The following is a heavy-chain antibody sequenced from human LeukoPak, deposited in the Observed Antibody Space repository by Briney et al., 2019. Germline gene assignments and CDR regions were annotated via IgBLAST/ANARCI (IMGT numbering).Heavy chain of an antibody. D-gene: IGHD6-19*01. CDR1: GFTFTSYW. J-gene: IGHJ4*02. CDR2: VNSDGSST. V-gene: IGHV3-74*01. Sequence: GGSLRLSCAASGFTFTSYWMHWVRQAPGKGLVWVSRVNSDGSSTTYADSVKGRFTISRDDAKNSLYLQMNSLRAEDTAVYYCARDLIGSSGWLYYFDYWGQGTLVTVSS. CDR3: ARDLIGSSGWLYYFDY.